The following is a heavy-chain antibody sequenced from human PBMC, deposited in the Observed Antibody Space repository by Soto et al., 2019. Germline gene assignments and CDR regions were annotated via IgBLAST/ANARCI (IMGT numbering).Heavy chain of an antibody. CDR3: ARGGGDYGGNSAFDY. D-gene: IGHD4-17*01. CDR2: IWYDGSNK. J-gene: IGHJ4*02. V-gene: IGHV3-33*08. CDR1: GFSVSSYG. Sequence: PGGSLRLSCTASGFSVSSYGMHWVRQAPGKGLEWVAVIWYDGSNKYYADSVKGRLTISRDNSKNTLYLQMNSLRAEDTAVYYCARGGGDYGGNSAFDYWGQGTLVTVSS.